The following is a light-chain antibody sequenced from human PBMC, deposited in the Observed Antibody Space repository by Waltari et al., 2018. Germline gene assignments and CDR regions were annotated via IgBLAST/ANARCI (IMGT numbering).Light chain of an antibody. CDR2: KSS. V-gene: IGKV1-5*03. CDR1: ETIHTW. J-gene: IGKJ2*01. CDR3: QQYDSYPYT. Sequence: TCRASETIHTWLAWYQQKPGKAPKLLIYKSSILESGVPARVSDSGSGTEFTLTISSLQPDDVATYYCQQYDSYPYTFGQGTKLEI.